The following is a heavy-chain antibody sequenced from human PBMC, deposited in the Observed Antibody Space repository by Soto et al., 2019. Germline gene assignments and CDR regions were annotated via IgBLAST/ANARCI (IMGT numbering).Heavy chain of an antibody. CDR2: ISSSSYI. J-gene: IGHJ6*02. D-gene: IGHD1-1*01. CDR3: ARDEDWNYYYGMDV. Sequence: LRLSCAASGFTFSSYSMNWVRQAPGKGLEWVSSISSSSYIYYADSVKGRFTISRDNAKNSLYLQMNSLRAEDTAVYYCARDEDWNYYYGMDVWGQGTTVTVSS. V-gene: IGHV3-21*01. CDR1: GFTFSSYS.